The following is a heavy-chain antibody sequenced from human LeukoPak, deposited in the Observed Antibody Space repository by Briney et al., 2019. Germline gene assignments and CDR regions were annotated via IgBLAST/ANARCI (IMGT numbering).Heavy chain of an antibody. D-gene: IGHD3-10*01. V-gene: IGHV3-66*04. Sequence: GGSLILSCAASELTVSGDFIYWVRQAPGKGLEWVSSIYGDGRTYYADSVKGRRTISRDNSKNNVYLHMNSLRAEDTAVYYCARLYGSGSLYYFDYWGQGTLVTVSS. CDR1: ELTVSGDF. CDR3: ARLYGSGSLYYFDY. J-gene: IGHJ4*02. CDR2: IYGDGRT.